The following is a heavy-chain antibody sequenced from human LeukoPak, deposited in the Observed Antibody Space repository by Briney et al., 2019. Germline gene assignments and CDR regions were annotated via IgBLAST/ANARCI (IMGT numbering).Heavy chain of an antibody. V-gene: IGHV3-21*01. J-gene: IGHJ4*01. Sequence: GGTLRLSCAASGCTVSSYSMNWVRQAPGMGLEWVSSISSSNSYVYYADSVKGRFTISRDNAKNSLYLQMNSLRAEDTAVYYCARLPCDYWGQGTLVTVSS. CDR2: ISSSNSYV. CDR3: ARLPCDY. CDR1: GCTVSSYS.